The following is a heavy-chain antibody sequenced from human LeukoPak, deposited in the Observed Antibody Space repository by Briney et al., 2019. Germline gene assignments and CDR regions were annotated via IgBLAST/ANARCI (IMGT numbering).Heavy chain of an antibody. CDR3: ARDLDSGNYFFAY. J-gene: IGHJ4*02. D-gene: IGHD3-22*01. CDR1: GFSFGSYG. CDR2: ISGNGGTT. Sequence: GESLRLSCAASGFSFGSYGLSWVRQAPGKGPQWVSYISGNGGTTHYADSVEGRFTIPRDNAKNSLYLQMSSLRAEDTAVYYCARDLDSGNYFFAYWGQGTPVTVSS. V-gene: IGHV3-48*04.